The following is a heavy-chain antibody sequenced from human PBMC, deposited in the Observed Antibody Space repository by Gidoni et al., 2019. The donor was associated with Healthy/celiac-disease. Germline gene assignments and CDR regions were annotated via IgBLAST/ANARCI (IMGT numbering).Heavy chain of an antibody. CDR3: ARVGATDAFDI. D-gene: IGHD1-26*01. CDR1: GFTFSSYD. CDR2: IGTAGDP. Sequence: EVQLVESGGGLVQPGGSLRLSCAASGFTFSSYDMNWVRQAKGKGLEWVSAIGTAGDPYYPGSVKGRFTISRENAKNSLYLQMNSLRAGDTAVYYCARVGATDAFDIWGQGTMVTVSS. J-gene: IGHJ3*02. V-gene: IGHV3-13*05.